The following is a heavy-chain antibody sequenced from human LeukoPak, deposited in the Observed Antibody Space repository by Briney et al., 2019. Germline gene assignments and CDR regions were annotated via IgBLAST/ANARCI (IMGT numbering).Heavy chain of an antibody. Sequence: SETLSLTCAVYGGSFSGYYWSWIRQPPGKGLERIGEINHSGSTNYNPSLKSRVTISVDTSKNQFSLKLSSVTAADTAVYYCARGRYYGSGTDPPRYFDLWGRGTLVTVSS. CDR3: ARGRYYGSGTDPPRYFDL. CDR1: GGSFSGYY. V-gene: IGHV4-34*01. CDR2: INHSGST. D-gene: IGHD3-10*01. J-gene: IGHJ2*01.